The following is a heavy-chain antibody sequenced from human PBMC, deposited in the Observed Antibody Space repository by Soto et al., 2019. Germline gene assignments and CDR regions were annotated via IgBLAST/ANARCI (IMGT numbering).Heavy chain of an antibody. J-gene: IGHJ4*02. V-gene: IGHV4-31*03. CDR2: IYYSGST. D-gene: IGHD4-17*01. CDR1: GGSISSGGYY. Sequence: PSETLSLTCTVSGGSISSGGYYWSWIRQHPGKGLEWIGYIYYSGSTYYNPSLKSRVTISVDTSKNQFSLKLSSVTAADTAVYYCARLSPYGGNFGYWGQGTLVSVSS. CDR3: ARLSPYGGNFGY.